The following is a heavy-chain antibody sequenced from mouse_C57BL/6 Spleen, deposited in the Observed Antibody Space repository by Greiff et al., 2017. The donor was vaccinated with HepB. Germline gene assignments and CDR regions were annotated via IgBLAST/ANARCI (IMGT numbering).Heavy chain of an antibody. Sequence: QVQLQQPGAELVRPGSSVKLSCKASGYTFTSYWMHWVKQRPIQGLEWIGNIDPSDSETHYNQKFKDKATLTVDKSSSTAYMQLSSLTSEDSAVYYCARSRTFITTVVPYFDYWGQGTTLTVSS. D-gene: IGHD1-1*01. CDR2: IDPSDSET. CDR1: GYTFTSYW. V-gene: IGHV1-52*01. CDR3: ARSRTFITTVVPYFDY. J-gene: IGHJ2*01.